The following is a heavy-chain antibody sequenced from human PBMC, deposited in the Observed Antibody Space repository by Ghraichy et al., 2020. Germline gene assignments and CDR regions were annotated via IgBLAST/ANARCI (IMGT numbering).Heavy chain of an antibody. D-gene: IGHD2-15*01. CDR1: GFTFSSYS. Sequence: SCAASGFTFSSYSMNWVRQAPGKGLEWVSSISSSSSYIYYADSVKGRFTISRDNAKNSLYLQMNSLRAEDTAVYYCARDDCSGGSCYSGYWGQGTLVTVSS. CDR3: ARDDCSGGSCYSGY. CDR2: ISSSSSYI. J-gene: IGHJ4*02. V-gene: IGHV3-21*01.